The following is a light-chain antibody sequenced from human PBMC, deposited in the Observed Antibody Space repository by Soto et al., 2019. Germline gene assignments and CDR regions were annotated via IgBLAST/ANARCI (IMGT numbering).Light chain of an antibody. CDR2: GAS. CDR1: QSVSSN. Sequence: IVVTKAAATLSVSPWERATLSCRASQSVSSNLAWYQQKPGQAPRLLIYGASTRATGIPARFSGSGSGTEFTLTISSLQSEDFAAYYCQQYNNGPLTFGGGTKVDIK. CDR3: QQYNNGPLT. V-gene: IGKV3-15*01. J-gene: IGKJ4*01.